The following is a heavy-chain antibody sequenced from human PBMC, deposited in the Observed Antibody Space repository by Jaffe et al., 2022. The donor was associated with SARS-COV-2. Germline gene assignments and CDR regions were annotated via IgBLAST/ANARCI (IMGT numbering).Heavy chain of an antibody. V-gene: IGHV3-9*01. CDR2: ISWNSGSI. D-gene: IGHD4-17*01. Sequence: EVQLVESGGGLVQPGRSLRLSCAASGFTFDDYAMHWVRQAPGKGLEWVSGISWNSGSIGYADSVKGRFTISRDNAKNSLYLQMNSLRAEDTALYYCAKDAYGDYPLGALWDYWGQGTLVTVSS. CDR3: AKDAYGDYPLGALWDY. CDR1: GFTFDDYA. J-gene: IGHJ4*02.